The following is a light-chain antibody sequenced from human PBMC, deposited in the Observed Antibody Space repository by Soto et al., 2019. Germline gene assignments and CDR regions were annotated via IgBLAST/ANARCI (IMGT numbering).Light chain of an antibody. Sequence: ELVMTQSPATLSVSPGERATLSCRASQFVSTNLAWYQQRPGQAPRLLIYGASTRAIGVPARFSGSGSGTDFILTISRLEPEDFAVYFCQQYGSSPQTFGQGTKVDIK. CDR2: GAS. CDR3: QQYGSSPQT. J-gene: IGKJ1*01. CDR1: QFVSTN. V-gene: IGKV3-15*01.